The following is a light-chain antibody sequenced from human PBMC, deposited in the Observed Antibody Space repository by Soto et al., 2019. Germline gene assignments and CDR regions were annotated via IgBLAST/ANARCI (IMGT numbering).Light chain of an antibody. CDR2: SNY. CDR1: GSDIGRNT. Sequence: QSVLTQPPSASGTPGQRVSISCTGSGSDIGRNTVNWYQQVPGAAPRLLIYSNYQRPSEVPDRFSGSKSGTSASLAINGLQSEDEAVYYCAAWDDSLSGRVFGGGTKLTVL. V-gene: IGLV1-44*01. CDR3: AAWDDSLSGRV. J-gene: IGLJ3*02.